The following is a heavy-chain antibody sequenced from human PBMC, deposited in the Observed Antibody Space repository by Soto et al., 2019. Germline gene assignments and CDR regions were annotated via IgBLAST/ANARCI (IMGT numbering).Heavy chain of an antibody. CDR3: AKDSGKNIAARWYYYYGMDV. D-gene: IGHD6-6*01. Sequence: GGSLRLSCAASGFTFSSYAMSWVRQAPGKGLEWVSAISGSGGSTYYADSVKGRFTMPRDNSKNTLYLQMNSLRAEDTAVYYCAKDSGKNIAARWYYYYGMDVWGQGTTVTVSS. J-gene: IGHJ6*02. CDR2: ISGSGGST. V-gene: IGHV3-23*01. CDR1: GFTFSSYA.